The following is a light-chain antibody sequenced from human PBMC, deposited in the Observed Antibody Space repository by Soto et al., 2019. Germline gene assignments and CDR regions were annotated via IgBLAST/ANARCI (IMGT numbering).Light chain of an antibody. Sequence: EIVLTQSPGTRSLSPGERATLSCRASQSVSNNYLAWYQQKPGQAPRLLIYGASRRATGIPDRFSGSGSGTDFTLTISRLEPEYFAVYSCQQYGSSPLTFGGGTKVEIK. CDR1: QSVSNNY. J-gene: IGKJ4*01. CDR2: GAS. V-gene: IGKV3-20*01. CDR3: QQYGSSPLT.